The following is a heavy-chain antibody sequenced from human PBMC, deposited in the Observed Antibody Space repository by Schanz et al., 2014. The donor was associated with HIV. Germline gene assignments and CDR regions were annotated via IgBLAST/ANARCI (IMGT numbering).Heavy chain of an antibody. D-gene: IGHD3-10*01. J-gene: IGHJ4*02. CDR3: ARGRGAPGPFDY. CDR1: GYTFTSYG. V-gene: IGHV1-18*01. CDR2: ISADNGNT. Sequence: QVQLVQSGAEVRKPGASVKVSCKASGYTFTSYGITWVRQAPGQGLEWLAWISADNGNTNYAQNLQDRVTMTTDTYTTTSYLELRSLKSDDTAVYYCARGRGAPGPFDYWGQGTLVTVSS.